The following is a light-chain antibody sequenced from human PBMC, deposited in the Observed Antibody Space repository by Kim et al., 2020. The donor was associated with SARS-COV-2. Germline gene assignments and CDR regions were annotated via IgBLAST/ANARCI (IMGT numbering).Light chain of an antibody. CDR3: QSYDSSLSGVV. CDR1: SSNIVAGYD. CDR2: GNS. Sequence: QRVTISCTGSSSNIVAGYDVHWYQQLPGTAPKLLIYGNSNRPSGVPDRFSGSKSDTSASLAITGLQAEDEADYYCQSYDSSLSGVVFGGGTKLTVL. V-gene: IGLV1-40*01. J-gene: IGLJ2*01.